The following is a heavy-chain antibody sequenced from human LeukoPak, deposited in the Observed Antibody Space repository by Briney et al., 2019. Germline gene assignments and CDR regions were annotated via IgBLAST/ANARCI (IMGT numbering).Heavy chain of an antibody. Sequence: GGSPRLSCSGSGFTFSSYAMHWVRQAPGKGLEYVSATASNGGSTYYADSVKGRFTISRDNSKNTLYLQMSSLRAEDTAVYYCVKGYCSSTSCYGDYWGQGALVTVSS. J-gene: IGHJ4*02. V-gene: IGHV3-64D*09. CDR2: TASNGGST. CDR1: GFTFSSYA. D-gene: IGHD2-2*01. CDR3: VKGYCSSTSCYGDY.